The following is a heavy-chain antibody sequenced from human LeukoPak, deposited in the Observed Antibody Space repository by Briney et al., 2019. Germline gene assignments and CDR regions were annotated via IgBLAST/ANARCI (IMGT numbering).Heavy chain of an antibody. J-gene: IGHJ4*02. CDR1: GFTFSSYA. V-gene: IGHV3-30*04. CDR2: ISYDGSNK. D-gene: IGHD5-24*01. Sequence: GGSLRLSCAASGFTFSSYAMHWVRQAPGKGLEWVAVISYDGSNKYYADSVKGRFTISRDNSKNTLYLQMNSLRAEDTAVYYCAKGRRDAYNFDFDYWGQGTLVTVSS. CDR3: AKGRRDAYNFDFDY.